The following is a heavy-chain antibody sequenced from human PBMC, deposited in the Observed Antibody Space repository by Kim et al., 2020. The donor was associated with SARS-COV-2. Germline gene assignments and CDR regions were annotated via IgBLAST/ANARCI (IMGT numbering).Heavy chain of an antibody. CDR2: IYYSGST. D-gene: IGHD6-13*01. CDR3: ARGHSSNWYFDS. J-gene: IGHJ4*02. V-gene: IGHV4-59*01. Sequence: SETLSLTCTVSGGSITNYYCSWIRQSPGKGLEWIGYIYYSGSTNYNPSLKSRVTISVDTSKNQFSLKLSSVTAVDTAVYYCARGHSSNWYFDSWGQGTLVTVSS. CDR1: GGSITNYY.